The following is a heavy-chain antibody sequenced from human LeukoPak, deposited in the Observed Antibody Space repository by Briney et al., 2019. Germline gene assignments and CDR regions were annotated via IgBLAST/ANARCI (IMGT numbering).Heavy chain of an antibody. CDR2: MNPNSGNT. Sequence: ASVKVSCKASGYTFTSYDINWVRQATGQGLEWMGWMNPNSGNTGYAQKFQGRVTMTRNTSISTAYMEPSSLRSEDTAVYYCARWVPRYGRNYFDYWGQGTLVTVSS. V-gene: IGHV1-8*01. J-gene: IGHJ4*02. D-gene: IGHD1-1*01. CDR3: ARWVPRYGRNYFDY. CDR1: GYTFTSYD.